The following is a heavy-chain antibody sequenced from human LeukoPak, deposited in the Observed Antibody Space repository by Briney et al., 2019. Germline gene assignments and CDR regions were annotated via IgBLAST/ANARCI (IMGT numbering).Heavy chain of an antibody. CDR1: GVSMGTNNW. V-gene: IGHV4-4*02. D-gene: IGHD6-13*01. J-gene: IGHJ5*02. CDR3: ARARPYSRLTNWFDP. Sequence: SETLSLTCAVSGVSMGTNNWWSWVRQPPGKGLEWIGEIYYSGSTNYNSSLKSRVTISIDRSKNQFSVNLTSVTAADTAVYYCARARPYSRLTNWFDPWGQGTLVTVSS. CDR2: IYYSGST.